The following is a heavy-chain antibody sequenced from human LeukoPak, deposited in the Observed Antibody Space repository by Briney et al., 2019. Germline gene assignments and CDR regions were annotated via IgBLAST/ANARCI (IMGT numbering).Heavy chain of an antibody. J-gene: IGHJ4*02. D-gene: IGHD3-22*01. CDR3: TTYYYDSSGHPYFDY. CDR1: GFTFSNAW. V-gene: IGHV3-15*07. Sequence: PGWSLRLSCAASGFTFSNAWMNWVRQAPGKGLEWVGRIKSKPDGGTTDYAAPVKGRFSISRDDSKNMLYLQMNSLTTEDTAVYYCTTYYYDSSGHPYFDYWGQGTLVTVSS. CDR2: IKSKPDGGTT.